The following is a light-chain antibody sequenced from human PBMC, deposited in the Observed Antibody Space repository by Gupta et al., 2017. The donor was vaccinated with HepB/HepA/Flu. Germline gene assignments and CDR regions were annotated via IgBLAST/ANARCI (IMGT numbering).Light chain of an antibody. J-gene: IGLJ2*01. V-gene: IGLV1-44*01. CDR3: ATWDDGLNALV. CDR1: SSNIGSYT. Sequence: HSVLTQPPSASGPPGQRVTISCSGSSSNIGSYTVNWYLQLPGTAPKLIIHSTNQRPSGVPDRFSGSKSGTSASLAISGLQSEDEADFYCATWDDGLNALVFGGGTKLTVL. CDR2: STN.